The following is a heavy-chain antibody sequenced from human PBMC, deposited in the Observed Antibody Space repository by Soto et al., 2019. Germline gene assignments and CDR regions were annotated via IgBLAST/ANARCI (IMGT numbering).Heavy chain of an antibody. CDR3: TRGARSWYNYYYYYMDV. CDR2: INPNSGGT. J-gene: IGHJ6*03. V-gene: IGHV1-2*04. D-gene: IGHD6-13*01. Sequence: QVQLVQSGAEVKKPGASVKVSCKASGYTFTGYYMHWVRQAPGQGLEWMGWINPNSGGTNYAQKYEGWVTMTRATTISTAYMERSRLRSDDAAEYYWTRGARSWYNYYYYYMDVWGKGTTVTVSS. CDR1: GYTFTGYY.